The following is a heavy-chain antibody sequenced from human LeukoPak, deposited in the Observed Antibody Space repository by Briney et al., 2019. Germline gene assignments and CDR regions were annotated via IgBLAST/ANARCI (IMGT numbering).Heavy chain of an antibody. Sequence: PSETLSLTCAVYGGSFSGYYWSWIRQPPGKGLEWIGEINHSGSTNYNPSLKSRVTISVDTSKNQFSLKLSFVTAADTAVYFCARSYGSMVRGLLGHWGQGTLVTVSS. J-gene: IGHJ4*02. CDR1: GGSFSGYY. V-gene: IGHV4-34*01. CDR2: INHSGST. D-gene: IGHD3-10*01. CDR3: ARSYGSMVRGLLGH.